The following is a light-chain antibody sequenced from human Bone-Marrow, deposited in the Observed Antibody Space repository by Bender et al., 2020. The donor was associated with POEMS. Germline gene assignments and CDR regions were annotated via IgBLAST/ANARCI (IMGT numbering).Light chain of an antibody. Sequence: QSALTQPASVSGSPGQSITISCTGTSSDTDDYDYVSWYQHLPGTAPKLLIYINDQRPSGVSNRFSGSKSGNTAALTISGLQAEDEADYYCSSYTSPRDLLVGGGTKVTVL. CDR1: SSDTDDYDY. CDR3: SSYTSPRDLL. CDR2: IND. J-gene: IGLJ2*01. V-gene: IGLV2-14*03.